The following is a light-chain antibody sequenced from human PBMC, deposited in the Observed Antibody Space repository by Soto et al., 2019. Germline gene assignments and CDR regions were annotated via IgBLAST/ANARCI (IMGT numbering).Light chain of an antibody. CDR1: SSDVGGYNY. V-gene: IGLV2-8*01. J-gene: IGLJ1*01. CDR3: SSYAGSNIGV. Sequence: QLVLTQPPSASGSPGQSVTISCTGTSSDVGGYNYVSWYQQHPGKAPKLMIYEVSKRPSGVPDRFSGSKSGNTASLTVSGLQAEDEADYYCSSYAGSNIGVFGTGTKVTVL. CDR2: EVS.